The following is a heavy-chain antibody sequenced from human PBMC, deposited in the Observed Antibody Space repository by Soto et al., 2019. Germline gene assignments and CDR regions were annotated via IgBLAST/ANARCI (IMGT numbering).Heavy chain of an antibody. Sequence: EVQLVESGGDLVQRGGSLRLSCAASGFPFSSYWMHWVRHTPGKGLDWVARMSGDGVTTYYADSVTGRFTVSRDNAKNTLSLQISVLRAEDKAVYYCARDYYGLLNGYYTDDWGQVTLVAVSS. CDR1: GFPFSSYW. J-gene: IGHJ4*02. V-gene: IGHV3-74*01. D-gene: IGHD3-9*01. CDR2: MSGDGVTT. CDR3: ARDYYGLLNGYYTDD.